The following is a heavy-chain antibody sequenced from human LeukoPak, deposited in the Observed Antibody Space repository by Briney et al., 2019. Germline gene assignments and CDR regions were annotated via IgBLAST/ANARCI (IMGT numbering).Heavy chain of an antibody. V-gene: IGHV3-33*05. Sequence: GRSLTLSCAASGFTISNYAMHWVRQAPGTGLEWVAVIQYDGTNKYYADSVKGRFTIPRGNSKSKVYLQVNNLRGEDTAVYYCVKEGYSYGDDFWGQGTLVIVSS. D-gene: IGHD5-18*01. CDR3: VKEGYSYGDDF. J-gene: IGHJ4*02. CDR2: IQYDGTNK. CDR1: GFTISNYA.